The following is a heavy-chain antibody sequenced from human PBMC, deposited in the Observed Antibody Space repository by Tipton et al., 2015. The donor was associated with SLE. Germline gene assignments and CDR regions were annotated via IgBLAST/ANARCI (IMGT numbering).Heavy chain of an antibody. CDR1: GGSISSSSYY. J-gene: IGHJ4*02. V-gene: IGHV4-39*07. Sequence: TLSLTCTVSGGSISSSSYYWGWIRQPPGKGLEWIGSIYYSGSTYYNPSLKSRVTISVDTSKNQFSLKLRSVTAADTAVYYCASDGDGYNLWYFDYWGRGTLVTGSS. D-gene: IGHD5-24*01. CDR3: ASDGDGYNLWYFDY. CDR2: IYYSGST.